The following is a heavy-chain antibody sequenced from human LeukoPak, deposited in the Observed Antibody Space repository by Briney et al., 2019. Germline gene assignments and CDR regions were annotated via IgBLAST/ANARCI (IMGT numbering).Heavy chain of an antibody. D-gene: IGHD3-16*02. CDR2: IRYTASDK. J-gene: IGHJ4*02. Sequence: GGSLRLSCAASGFPFSYYGMHWVRQAPGKGLEWVAFIRYTASDKYYADSVKGRFTISRDNSKNTLYLQMNSLRAEDTAVYYCAKEGTGELSLLPDYWGQGTLVTVSS. V-gene: IGHV3-30*02. CDR1: GFPFSYYG. CDR3: AKEGTGELSLLPDY.